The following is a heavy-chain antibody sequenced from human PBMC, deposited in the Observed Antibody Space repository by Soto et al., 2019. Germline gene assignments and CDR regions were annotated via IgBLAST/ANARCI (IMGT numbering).Heavy chain of an antibody. CDR3: ARDTIIAPGGWFDP. CDR2: IHTSGST. Sequence: QVQLQESGPGLVKPSETLSLTCSVSGGSISSRYWSWIRQAAGKGLERSGPIHTSGSTTYNPSLKGPATMSLDTSKNQFSLKVTSVTAADTAVYYCARDTIIAPGGWFDPWGQGTLVTVSS. CDR1: GGSISSRY. J-gene: IGHJ5*02. V-gene: IGHV4-4*07. D-gene: IGHD3-22*01.